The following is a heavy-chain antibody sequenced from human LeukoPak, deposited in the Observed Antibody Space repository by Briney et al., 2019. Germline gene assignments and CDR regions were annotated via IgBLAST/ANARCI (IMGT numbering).Heavy chain of an antibody. J-gene: IGHJ4*02. CDR2: IYYSGST. CDR3: AGHRSGWLQSSFDY. V-gene: IGHV4-59*08. Sequence: SETLSLTCTVSGGSISSYYWSWLRQPPGKGLEWIGYIYYSGSTNYNPSLKSRVTISVDTSKNQFSLKLSSVTAADTAVYYCAGHRSGWLQSSFDYWGQGTLVTVSS. D-gene: IGHD5-24*01. CDR1: GGSISSYY.